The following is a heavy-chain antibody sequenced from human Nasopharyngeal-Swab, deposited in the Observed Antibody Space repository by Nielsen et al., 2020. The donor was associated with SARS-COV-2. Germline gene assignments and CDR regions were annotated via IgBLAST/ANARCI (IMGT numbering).Heavy chain of an antibody. CDR2: IYSGGST. V-gene: IGHV3-53*01. CDR3: ARDRVSSGWYWGAFDI. CDR1: GFIVSSNY. J-gene: IGHJ3*02. Sequence: GESLMTSCAAPGFIVSSNYMSWVRQAPGKGLEWVSVIYSGGSTYYADSVKGRFTISRDNSKNTLYLQMNGLRAEDTAVYYCARDRVSSGWYWGAFDIWGQGTMVTVSS. D-gene: IGHD6-19*01.